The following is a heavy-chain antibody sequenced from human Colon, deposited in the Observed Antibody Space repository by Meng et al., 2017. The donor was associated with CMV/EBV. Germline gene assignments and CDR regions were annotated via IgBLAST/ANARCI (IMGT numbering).Heavy chain of an antibody. D-gene: IGHD2-2*01. V-gene: IGHV3-7*01. Sequence: ESLKISCAASGFTFSSYGMHWVRQAPGKGLEWVANIKQDGSEKYYVDSVKGRFTISRDNAKNSLYLQMNSLRAEDTAVYYCVSDYCSSTSCPLGYWGQGTLVTVSS. J-gene: IGHJ4*02. CDR3: VSDYCSSTSCPLGY. CDR2: IKQDGSEK. CDR1: GFTFSSYG.